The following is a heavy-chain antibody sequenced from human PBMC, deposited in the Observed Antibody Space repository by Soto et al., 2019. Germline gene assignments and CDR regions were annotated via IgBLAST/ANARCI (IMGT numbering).Heavy chain of an antibody. V-gene: IGHV4-59*08. CDR1: GGSISSYY. CDR3: ARFHPAPNRYYYMDV. D-gene: IGHD7-27*01. J-gene: IGHJ6*03. Sequence: SETLSLTCTVSGGSISSYYWSWIRQPPGKGLEWIGYIYYSGSTNYNPSLKSRVTISVDTSKNQFSLKLSSVTAADTAVYYCARFHPAPNRYYYMDVWGKGTTVTVSS. CDR2: IYYSGST.